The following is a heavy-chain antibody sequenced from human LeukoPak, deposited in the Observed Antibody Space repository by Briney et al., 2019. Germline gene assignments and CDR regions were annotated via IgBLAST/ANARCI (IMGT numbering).Heavy chain of an antibody. CDR3: ARQLDGSGSYYKDAFDI. J-gene: IGHJ3*02. CDR1: GYSFTSYW. CDR2: IYPGDSDT. V-gene: IGHV5-51*01. D-gene: IGHD3-10*01. Sequence: GESLKISCKGSGYSFTSYWIGWVRQMPGKGLEWMGIIYPGDSDTRYSPPFQGQVTISADKSIRTAYLLWNSLNASDTAMYYCARQLDGSGSYYKDAFDIWGQGTMVTVSS.